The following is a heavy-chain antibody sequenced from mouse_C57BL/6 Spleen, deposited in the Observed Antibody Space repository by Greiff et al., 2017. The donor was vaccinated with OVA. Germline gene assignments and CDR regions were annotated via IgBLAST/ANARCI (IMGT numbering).Heavy chain of an antibody. J-gene: IGHJ4*01. D-gene: IGHD1-1*01. CDR1: GYTFTEYT. CDR3: ARHEDYYGSSYAMDY. CDR2: FYPGSGSI. V-gene: IGHV1-62-2*01. Sequence: QVHVKQSGAELVKPGASVKLSCKASGYTFTEYTIHWVKQRSGQGLEWIGWFYPGSGSIKYNEKFKDKATLTADKASSTVYMELSRLTSEDSAVYFCARHEDYYGSSYAMDYWGQGTSVTVSS.